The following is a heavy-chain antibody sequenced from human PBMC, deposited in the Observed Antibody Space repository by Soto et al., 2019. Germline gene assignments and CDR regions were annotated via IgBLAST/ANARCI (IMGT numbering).Heavy chain of an antibody. CDR1: GGSVTRGSYY. CDR2: IYYTGST. CDR3: ARANSYYGVYYGTDV. D-gene: IGHD4-4*01. J-gene: IGHJ6*02. V-gene: IGHV4-61*01. Sequence: QVQLQESGPRLVKPSETLSLTCTISGGSVTRGSYYWSWIRQPPGKGLEWIGYIYYTGSTNYNPSLKSRVTISVDTSKIQFSLKLNSVTAADAAVYYCARANSYYGVYYGTDVWGQGTTVTVSS.